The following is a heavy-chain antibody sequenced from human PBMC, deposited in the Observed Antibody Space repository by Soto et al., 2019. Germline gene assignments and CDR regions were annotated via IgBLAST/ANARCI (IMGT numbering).Heavy chain of an antibody. CDR3: ARLPLYYYYGMDV. Sequence: EVQLVESGGGLVQPGGSLRLSCAASGFTFSNYNMNWVRQAPGKGLEWVSYISSGSSTIYYADSVKGRFTISRDNAKNSLYLQMNSLRDEDTAVYYCARLPLYYYYGMDVWGQGTTVTVSS. CDR2: ISSGSSTI. J-gene: IGHJ6*02. V-gene: IGHV3-48*02. CDR1: GFTFSNYN.